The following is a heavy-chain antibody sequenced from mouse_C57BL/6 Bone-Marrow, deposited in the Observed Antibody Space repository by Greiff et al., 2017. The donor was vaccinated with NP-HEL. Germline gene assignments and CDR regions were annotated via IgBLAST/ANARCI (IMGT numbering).Heavy chain of an antibody. CDR3: AREGRSVLLRSFWYFDV. CDR2: INYDGSST. D-gene: IGHD1-1*01. Sequence: DVMLVQSEGGLVQPGSSMKLSCTASGFTFSDYYMAWVRQVPGKGLEWVANINYDGSSTYYLDSLKSRFIISRDNAKNILYLQMSSLKSEDTATYYCAREGRSVLLRSFWYFDVWGTGTTVTVSS. CDR1: GFTFSDYY. V-gene: IGHV5-16*01. J-gene: IGHJ1*03.